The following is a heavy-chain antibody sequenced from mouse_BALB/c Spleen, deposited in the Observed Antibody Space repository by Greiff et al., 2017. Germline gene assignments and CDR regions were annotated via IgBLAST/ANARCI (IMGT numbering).Heavy chain of an antibody. CDR3: ARQGYYYGSSPYFDV. CDR2: ISSGGSYT. V-gene: IGHV5-9-3*01. D-gene: IGHD1-1*01. J-gene: IGHJ1*01. CDR1: GFTFSSYA. Sequence: EVKLVESGGGLVKPGGSLKLSCAASGFTFSSYAMSWVRQTPEKRLEWVATISSGGSYTYYPDSVKGRFTISRDNAKNTLYLQMSSLRSEDTAMYYCARQGYYYGSSPYFDVWGAGTTVTVSS.